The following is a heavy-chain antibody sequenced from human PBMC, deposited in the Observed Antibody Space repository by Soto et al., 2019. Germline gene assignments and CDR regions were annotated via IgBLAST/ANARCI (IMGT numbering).Heavy chain of an antibody. D-gene: IGHD3-3*01. CDR1: GGSISSSSYY. V-gene: IGHV4-39*01. J-gene: IGHJ5*02. CDR2: IYYSGST. Sequence: SETLSLTCTVSGGSISSSSYYWGWIRQPPGKGLEWIGSIYYSGSTYYNPSLKSRVTISVDTSKNQFSLKLSSVTAADTAVYYCARHGRDFWSGYYTVMGPNNWFDPWGQGTLVTVSS. CDR3: ARHGRDFWSGYYTVMGPNNWFDP.